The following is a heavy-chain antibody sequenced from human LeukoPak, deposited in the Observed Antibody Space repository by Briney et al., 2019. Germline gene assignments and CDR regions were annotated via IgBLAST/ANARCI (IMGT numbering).Heavy chain of an antibody. D-gene: IGHD5-24*01. Sequence: GGSLRLSCAASGFTVRNNHMTWVRQAPGKGLEWVSVIDSRDNTYHADSVKGRFTISRHTSKNTLYLQMNSLRAEDTAVYYCARESTPLRGAFDPWGPGTLVTVSS. CDR3: ARESTPLRGAFDP. V-gene: IGHV3-53*04. J-gene: IGHJ5*02. CDR1: GFTVRNNH. CDR2: IDSRDNT.